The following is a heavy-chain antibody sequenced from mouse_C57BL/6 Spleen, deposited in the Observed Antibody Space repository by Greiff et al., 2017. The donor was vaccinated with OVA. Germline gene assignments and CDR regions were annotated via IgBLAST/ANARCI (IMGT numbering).Heavy chain of an antibody. CDR3: TRDHWDEDAMDY. V-gene: IGHV1-15*01. J-gene: IGHJ4*01. D-gene: IGHD4-1*01. CDR2: IDPETGGT. Sequence: VQLQQSGAELVRPGASVTLSCKASGYTFTDYEMHWVKQTPVHGLEWIGAIDPETGGTAYNQKFKGKAILTADKSSSTAYMELRSLTSEDSAVYYCTRDHWDEDAMDYWGQGTSVTVSS. CDR1: GYTFTDYE.